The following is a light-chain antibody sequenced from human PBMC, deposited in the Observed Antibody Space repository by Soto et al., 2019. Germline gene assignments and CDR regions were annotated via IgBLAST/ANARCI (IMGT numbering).Light chain of an antibody. CDR2: GAS. Sequence: DIQMTQSPSSLSASVGDRVTITCRASQSISSYLNWYQQKPGKAPNLLIYGASTLQSGVPSRFTGSGSGTDFTLTVNSLQPEDFATYYCQQSYSSPTTFGQGTRLEIK. V-gene: IGKV1-39*01. J-gene: IGKJ5*01. CDR3: QQSYSSPTT. CDR1: QSISSY.